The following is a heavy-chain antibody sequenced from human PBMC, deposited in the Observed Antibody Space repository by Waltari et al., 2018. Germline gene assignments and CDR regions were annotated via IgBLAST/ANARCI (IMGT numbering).Heavy chain of an antibody. V-gene: IGHV4-39*02. Sequence: QESGPGRMKPSETLSLICTVSGASISISTHYWGWIRQTPGMGPEWIGSVHYTGKTYNNPSLESRVSLSVDTSKNLFSLELTSVTAADTATYFCARSFGGSGSYKFDTWGRGILVSVSS. CDR2: VHYTGKT. CDR1: GASISISTHY. D-gene: IGHD3-10*01. J-gene: IGHJ4*02. CDR3: ARSFGGSGSYKFDT.